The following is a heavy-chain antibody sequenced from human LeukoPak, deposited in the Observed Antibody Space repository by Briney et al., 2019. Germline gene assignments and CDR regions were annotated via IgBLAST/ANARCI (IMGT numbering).Heavy chain of an antibody. V-gene: IGHV4-59*08. CDR3: ARRRKSQGSGSYFSYYFDY. J-gene: IGHJ4*02. D-gene: IGHD3-10*01. CDR2: IYYSGST. CDR1: GGSISSYY. Sequence: PSQTLSLTCTVSGGSISSYYWSWIRQPPGKGLEWIGYIYYSGSTNYNPSLKSRVTISVDTSKNQFSLKLSSVTAADTAVYYCARRRKSQGSGSYFSYYFDYWGQGTLVTVSS.